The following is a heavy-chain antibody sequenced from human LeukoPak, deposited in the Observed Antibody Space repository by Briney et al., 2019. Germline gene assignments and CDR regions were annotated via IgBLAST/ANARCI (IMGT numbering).Heavy chain of an antibody. CDR2: ISSSGST. J-gene: IGHJ4*02. D-gene: IGHD1-26*01. V-gene: IGHV4-39*02. Sequence: PSETLSLTCIVSGGSISSSSDYWGWIRQPPGKGLEWIGIISSSGSTYYNPSLGGRVTISVDTSKKVFSLKANSVTAADTAVYYCARGRRWELKLDYWGQGTLVTVSS. CDR1: GGSISSSSDY. CDR3: ARGRRWELKLDY.